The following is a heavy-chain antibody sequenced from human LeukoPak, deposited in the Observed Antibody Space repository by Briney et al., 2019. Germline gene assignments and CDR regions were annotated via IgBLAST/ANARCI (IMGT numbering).Heavy chain of an antibody. D-gene: IGHD3-10*01. Sequence: GGSLRLSCAASGFTFDDCAMHWVRQAPGKGLEWVSGISWNSGNIGYADSVKGRFTISRDNAKNSLYLQMNSLRAEDTALYYCAKGAYGSGSYSPPSGYWGQGTLVTVSS. CDR1: GFTFDDCA. J-gene: IGHJ4*02. V-gene: IGHV3-9*01. CDR2: ISWNSGNI. CDR3: AKGAYGSGSYSPPSGY.